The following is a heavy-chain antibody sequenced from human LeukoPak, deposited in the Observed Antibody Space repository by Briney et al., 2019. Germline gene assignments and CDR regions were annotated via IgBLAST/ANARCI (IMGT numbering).Heavy chain of an antibody. CDR2: IMHDESEK. J-gene: IGHJ4*02. V-gene: IGHV3-7*01. D-gene: IGHD3-16*01. Sequence: GGSLRLSCAVSGFSFNSDWMDWVRQAPGKGLEWVANIMHDESEKNYLDSVKGRFTISRDNAQNSLYLQMNGLRVEDTAVYYCTRRLDDWGQGTLVTVSS. CDR3: TRRLDD. CDR1: GFSFNSDW.